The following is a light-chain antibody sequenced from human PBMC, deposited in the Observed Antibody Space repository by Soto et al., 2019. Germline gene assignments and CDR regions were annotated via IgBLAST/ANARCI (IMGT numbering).Light chain of an antibody. Sequence: QSVLTQPASVSGSPGQSITISCTGTSSDVGGYNYVSWYQQHPGKAPKLMIYDVSNRPSGVSNRFSSSKSGNTASLTISGLQAEDEADYYCSSYTSSRGVFGGGTKLTVL. J-gene: IGLJ2*01. V-gene: IGLV2-14*01. CDR3: SSYTSSRGV. CDR2: DVS. CDR1: SSDVGGYNY.